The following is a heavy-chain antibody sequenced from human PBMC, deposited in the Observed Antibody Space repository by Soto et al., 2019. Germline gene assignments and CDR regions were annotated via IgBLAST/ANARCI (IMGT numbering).Heavy chain of an antibody. J-gene: IGHJ4*02. Sequence: EVQQVQSGAEVKKPGESLKISCKGSGYSFSTYSIGWVRQMPGKGLEWMGNIFSGDSDAGYSPSFQGHVTISVDKSISTAYLQWSSLKASDTAMYYCATWRSSSWFDYWGQGTLVTVSS. V-gene: IGHV5-51*01. CDR2: IFSGDSDA. D-gene: IGHD6-13*01. CDR1: GYSFSTYS. CDR3: ATWRSSSWFDY.